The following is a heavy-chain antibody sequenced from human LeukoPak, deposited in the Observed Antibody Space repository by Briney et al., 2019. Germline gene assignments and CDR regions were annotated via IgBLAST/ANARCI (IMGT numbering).Heavy chain of an antibody. CDR3: ARCYDNFDVALDI. J-gene: IGHJ3*02. CDR2: INCSGGGT. V-gene: IGHV1-46*01. CDR1: GYSFTSYY. Sequence: ASVKVSCKASGYSFTSYYIHWVRQAPGQGLEWLGIINCSGGGTSYAQKFQGRVTMTRDTSTRTVYMELSSLRSEDTAVYYCARCYDNFDVALDIWSQGTMVTASS. D-gene: IGHD3-9*01.